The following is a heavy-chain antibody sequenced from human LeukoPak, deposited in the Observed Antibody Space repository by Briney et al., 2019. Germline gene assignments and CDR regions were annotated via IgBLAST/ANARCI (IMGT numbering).Heavy chain of an antibody. CDR1: GFTFSSYE. V-gene: IGHV3-48*03. Sequence: GSLRLSCAASGFTFSSYEMNWVRQAPGKGLEWVSYISSSGSTIYYADSVKGRFTISRDNAKNSLYLQMNSLRAEDTAVYYCALSLDYHYGMDVWGQGTTVTVSS. CDR2: ISSSGSTI. J-gene: IGHJ6*02. CDR3: ALSLDYHYGMDV. D-gene: IGHD3-16*02.